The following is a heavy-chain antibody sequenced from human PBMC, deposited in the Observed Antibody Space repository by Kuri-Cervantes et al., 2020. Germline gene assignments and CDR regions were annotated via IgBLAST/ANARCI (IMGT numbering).Heavy chain of an antibody. V-gene: IGHV3-11*01. J-gene: IGHJ6*02. CDR3: ARGHYGLDV. CDR2: INPSGSTV. CDR1: GFTFSDWY. Sequence: GGSLRLSCAASGFTFSDWYMSWIRQAPGKGLEWVSYINPSGSTVYYADSAKGRFTISRDNAKNSLYLQVNSLRAEDTAVYYCARGHYGLDVWGQGTTVTVSS.